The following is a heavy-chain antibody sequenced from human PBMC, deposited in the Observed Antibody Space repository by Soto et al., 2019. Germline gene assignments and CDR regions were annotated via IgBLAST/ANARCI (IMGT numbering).Heavy chain of an antibody. J-gene: IGHJ4*02. CDR2: ISYDGRDK. CDR1: GFTFSSYG. D-gene: IGHD6-13*01. Sequence: GGSLRLSCAASGFTFSSYGMHWVRQAPGKGLEWVAVISYDGRDKYHADSVKGRFTVSRDNSKNTLYLQMNSLRVEDTAVYYCEKDRDIAAADYYFDYWGQGTLVTVSS. V-gene: IGHV3-30*18. CDR3: EKDRDIAAADYYFDY.